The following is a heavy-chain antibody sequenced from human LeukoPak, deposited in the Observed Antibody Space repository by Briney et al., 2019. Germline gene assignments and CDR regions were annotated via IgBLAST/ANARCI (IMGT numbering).Heavy chain of an antibody. J-gene: IGHJ4*02. CDR2: INHSGST. CDR3: ARASPIAAAGTNFDY. CDR1: GGSFSGYY. V-gene: IGHV4-34*01. Sequence: PSETLSLTCAVYGGSFSGYYWSRIRQPPGKGLEWIGEINHSGSTNYNPSLKSRVTISVDTSKNQFSLKLSSVTAADTAVYYCARASPIAAAGTNFDYWGQGTLVTVSS. D-gene: IGHD6-13*01.